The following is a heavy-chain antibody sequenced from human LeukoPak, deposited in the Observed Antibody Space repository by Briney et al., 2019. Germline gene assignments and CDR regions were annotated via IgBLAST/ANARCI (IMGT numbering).Heavy chain of an antibody. J-gene: IGHJ4*02. CDR1: GFTFSSYW. D-gene: IGHD1-1*01. CDR2: INIDGSDI. Sequence: QSGGSLRLSCAASGFTFSSYWMFWVRQAPGKGLVWVSRINIDGSDITYADSVKGRFTISRDNAKNTLYLQMNSLRAEGTAVYFCARDLHWNQLGLWGQGTLVTVSS. CDR3: ARDLHWNQLGL. V-gene: IGHV3-74*01.